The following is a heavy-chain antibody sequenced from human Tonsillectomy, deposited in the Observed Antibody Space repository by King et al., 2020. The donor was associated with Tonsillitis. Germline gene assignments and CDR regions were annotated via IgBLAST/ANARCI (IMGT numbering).Heavy chain of an antibody. CDR2: ISSSSSYI. CDR3: ARDSRLYGSGSYYNY. V-gene: IGHV3-21*01. D-gene: IGHD3-10*01. J-gene: IGHJ4*02. CDR1: GFTFSSYS. Sequence: VQLVESGGGLVKPGGSLRLSCAASGFTFSSYSMNWVRQAPGKGLEWVSSISSSSSYIYSADSVKGRFTISRDNAKNSLYLQMNSLRAEDTAVYYCARDSRLYGSGSYYNYWGQGTLVTVSS.